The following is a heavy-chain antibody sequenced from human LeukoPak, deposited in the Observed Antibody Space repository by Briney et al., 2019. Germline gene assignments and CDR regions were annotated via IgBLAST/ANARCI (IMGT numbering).Heavy chain of an antibody. CDR3: AKSRLTIFGVVTSLDY. D-gene: IGHD3-3*01. V-gene: IGHV3-23*01. J-gene: IGHJ4*02. CDR2: ISGSGGST. CDR1: GFTFSSYA. Sequence: GGSLRLSCAASGFTFSSYAMSWVRQAPGKGLEWVSAISGSGGSTYYADSVKGRFTISRDNSKNTLYPQMNSLRAEDTAVYYCAKSRLTIFGVVTSLDYWGQGTLVTVSS.